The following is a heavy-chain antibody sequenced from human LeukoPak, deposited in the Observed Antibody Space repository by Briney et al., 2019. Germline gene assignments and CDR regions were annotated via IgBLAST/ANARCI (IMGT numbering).Heavy chain of an antibody. CDR1: GGSIRSYY. V-gene: IGHV4-59*12. D-gene: IGHD4-17*01. J-gene: IGHJ6*02. Sequence: SETLSLTCTVSGGSIRSYYWSWSRQPPGKGLEWIGFIYYSGSTYYNPSLKSRVTISVDTSKNQFSLKLSSVTAADTAVYYCAIFPPKGDYVYYYGMDVWGQGTTVTVSS. CDR3: AIFPPKGDYVYYYGMDV. CDR2: IYYSGST.